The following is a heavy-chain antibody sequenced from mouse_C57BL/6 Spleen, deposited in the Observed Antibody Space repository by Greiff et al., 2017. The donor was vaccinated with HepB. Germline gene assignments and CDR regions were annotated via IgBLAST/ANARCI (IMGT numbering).Heavy chain of an antibody. CDR3: ARGGIYDGYYVAMDY. V-gene: IGHV1-55*01. CDR2: IYPGSGST. D-gene: IGHD2-3*01. J-gene: IGHJ4*01. Sequence: QVQLQQPGAELVKPGASVKMSCKASGYTFTSYWITWVKQRPGQGLEWIGDIYPGSGSTNYNEKFKSKVTLTVDTSSSTAYMQLSSLTSEDSAVYYCARGGIYDGYYVAMDYWGQGTSVTVSS. CDR1: GYTFTSYW.